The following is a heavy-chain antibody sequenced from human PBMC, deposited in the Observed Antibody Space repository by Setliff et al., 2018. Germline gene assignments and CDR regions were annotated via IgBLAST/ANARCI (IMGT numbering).Heavy chain of an antibody. CDR3: AGQGPIFGSGLIPGFDQ. V-gene: IGHV3-53*01. CDR2: LYDDGSE. D-gene: IGHD3-3*01. CDR1: GFTVSAND. J-gene: IGHJ4*02. Sequence: PGESLKISCAASGFTVSANDMSWVRQAPGKGLEWISLLYDDGSEFYADSVKGRFTISRDNSKNTLSLQMSSLRTEDTAIYFCAGQGPIFGSGLIPGFDQWGQGTMVTVSS.